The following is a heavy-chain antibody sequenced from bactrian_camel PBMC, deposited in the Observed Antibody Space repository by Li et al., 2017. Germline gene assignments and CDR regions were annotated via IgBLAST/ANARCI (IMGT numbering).Heavy chain of an antibody. Sequence: HVQLVESGGGSVQAGGSLRLSCAASGNTAGLDYMGWYRQAPGKELEGITSLYIDTDRSAYIDSVKGRFTISRDNAKNTVYLQMNSLKSEDTALYYCAIRDLLTTAGYSSWGQGTQVTVS. CDR3: AIRDLLTTAGYSS. CDR1: GNTAGLDY. V-gene: IGHV3-2*01. D-gene: IGHD3*01. CDR2: LYIDTDRS. J-gene: IGHJ6*01.